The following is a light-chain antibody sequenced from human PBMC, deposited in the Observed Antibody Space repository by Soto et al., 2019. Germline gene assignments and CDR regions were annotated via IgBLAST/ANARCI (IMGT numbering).Light chain of an antibody. CDR2: EVS. J-gene: IGLJ2*01. Sequence: QSALTQPPSASGSPGQSVTISCTGTSSDVGGNNYVSWYQQHPGKAPKLMTYEVSKRPSGVPDRFSGSKSGNTASLTVSGLQAEDEADYYCSSYAGNNILVFGGGTQLTVL. V-gene: IGLV2-8*01. CDR1: SSDVGGNNY. CDR3: SSYAGNNILV.